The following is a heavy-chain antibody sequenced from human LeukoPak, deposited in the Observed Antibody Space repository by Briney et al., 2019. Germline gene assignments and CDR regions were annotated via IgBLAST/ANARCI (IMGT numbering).Heavy chain of an antibody. Sequence: PGRSLRLSCAASGFTSSSYAMHWVRQAPGKGLEWVAVISYDGSNKYYADSVKGRFTISRDNSKNTLYLQMNSLRAEDTAVYYCAREAGIAAAGPLFDYWGQGTLVTVSS. D-gene: IGHD6-13*01. CDR2: ISYDGSNK. CDR3: AREAGIAAAGPLFDY. V-gene: IGHV3-30*04. J-gene: IGHJ4*02. CDR1: GFTSSSYA.